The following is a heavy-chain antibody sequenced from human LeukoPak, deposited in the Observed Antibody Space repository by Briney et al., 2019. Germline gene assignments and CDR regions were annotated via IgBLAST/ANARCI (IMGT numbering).Heavy chain of an antibody. D-gene: IGHD5-12*01. CDR2: IWYDGSNQ. CDR3: AKDYSGYDLFDY. CDR1: GFTFSSYG. Sequence: GGSLRLSCAASGFTFSSYGMHWVRQAPGQGLAWVAVIWYDGSNQYYSDSVKGRFTISRDNSKNTLYLQMNSLRAEDTAVYYCAKDYSGYDLFDYWGQGTLVTVSS. J-gene: IGHJ4*02. V-gene: IGHV3-33*06.